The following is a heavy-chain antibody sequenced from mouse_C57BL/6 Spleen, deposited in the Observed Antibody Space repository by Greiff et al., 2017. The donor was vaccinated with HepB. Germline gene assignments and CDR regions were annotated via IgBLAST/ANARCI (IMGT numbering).Heavy chain of an antibody. CDR1: GFTFSDYG. Sequence: EVKLVESGGGLVQPGGSLKLSCAASGFTFSDYGMAWVRQAPRKGPEWVAFISNLAYSIYYADTVTGRFTISRENAKNTLYLEMSSLRSEDTAMYYCARLPIITTVPYAMDYWGQGTSVTVSS. CDR3: ARLPIITTVPYAMDY. J-gene: IGHJ4*01. V-gene: IGHV5-15*04. CDR2: ISNLAYSI. D-gene: IGHD1-1*01.